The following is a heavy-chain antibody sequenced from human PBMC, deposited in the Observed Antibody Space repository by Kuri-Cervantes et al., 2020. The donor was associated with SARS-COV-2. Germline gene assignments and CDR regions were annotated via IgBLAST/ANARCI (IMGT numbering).Heavy chain of an antibody. CDR3: ARDGDYKGHGMDV. CDR1: GDSVTSRRHF. V-gene: IGHV4-39*07. CDR2: ILNSGSI. Sequence: SQTLSLTCGVSGDSVTSRRHFWGWVRQPPGKGLQWIVSILNSGSISQNPSLKSRVSIFRDTSKNQLSLRLNSVTAADTAVYSCARDGDYKGHGMDVWGQGTTVTVSS. D-gene: IGHD4-17*01. J-gene: IGHJ6*02.